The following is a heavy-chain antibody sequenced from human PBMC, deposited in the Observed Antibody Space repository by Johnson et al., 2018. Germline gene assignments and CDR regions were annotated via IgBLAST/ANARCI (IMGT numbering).Heavy chain of an antibody. D-gene: IGHD2-2*02. Sequence: VQLVESGGGVVQPGRSLRLSCADSGFTFSSHGMQWVRQAPGKGLEWVAVISYDGSHEYYADSVKGRFTISRDNSKNTLFRQMNSLRGEDTAKYCWAKDWEPAAIYQYGMDVWGQGTTVTVSS. CDR2: ISYDGSHE. CDR3: AKDWEPAAIYQYGMDV. V-gene: IGHV3-30*18. J-gene: IGHJ6*02. CDR1: GFTFSSHG.